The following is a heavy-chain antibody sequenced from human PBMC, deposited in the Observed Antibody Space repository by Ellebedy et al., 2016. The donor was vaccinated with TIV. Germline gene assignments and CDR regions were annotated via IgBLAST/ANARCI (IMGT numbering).Heavy chain of an antibody. CDR1: GFTFSYYY. Sequence: GESLKISXAASGFTFSYYYMSGVRQAPGKGLEWVSAISGSGGSTYYADSVKGRFTISRDNSKNTLYLQMNSLRAEDTAVYYCAKDTIGGFDYWGQGTLVTVSS. J-gene: IGHJ4*02. CDR2: ISGSGGST. D-gene: IGHD3-16*01. CDR3: AKDTIGGFDY. V-gene: IGHV3-23*01.